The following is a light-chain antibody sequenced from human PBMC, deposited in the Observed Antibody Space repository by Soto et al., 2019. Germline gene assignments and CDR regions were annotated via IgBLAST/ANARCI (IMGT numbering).Light chain of an antibody. V-gene: IGLV1-40*01. CDR3: QCYDSSLSRV. J-gene: IGLJ2*01. CDR2: GNS. CDR1: SSNIGAGYD. Sequence: QSVLTQPPSVSGAPGQRVTISCTGSSSNIGAGYDVHWYQQLPGTAPKLLIYGNSNRPSGVPDRFSGSKSGTSASLAITGLQTEDEADHYCQCYDSSLSRVFGGGTKVTVL.